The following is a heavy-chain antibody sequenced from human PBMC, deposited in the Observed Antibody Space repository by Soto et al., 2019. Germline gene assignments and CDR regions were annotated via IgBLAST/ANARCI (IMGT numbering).Heavy chain of an antibody. CDR1: GFTFSSYA. Sequence: SLRLSCAASGFTFSSYAMNWVRQAPGKGLEWVSAISGSGGSTYYADSVKGRFTISRDTSKNTLYLQMNSLRAEDTAIYYCAKDRYGDYAVDYWGQGTLVTVSS. J-gene: IGHJ4*02. CDR3: AKDRYGDYAVDY. CDR2: ISGSGGST. D-gene: IGHD4-17*01. V-gene: IGHV3-23*01.